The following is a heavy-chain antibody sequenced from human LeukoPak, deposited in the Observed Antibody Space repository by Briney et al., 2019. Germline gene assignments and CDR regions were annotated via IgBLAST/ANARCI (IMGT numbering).Heavy chain of an antibody. J-gene: IGHJ6*02. CDR2: IKQDGSEK. CDR1: GFTFSSYW. Sequence: GGSLRLSCAASGFTFSSYWMSWVRQAPGKGLEWVANIKQDGSEKYYVDSVKGRFTISRDNAKNSLYLQMNSLRAEDTAVYYCARDYGDPYYCFYDMDVWGQGTTVTVSS. CDR3: ARDYGDPYYCFYDMDV. V-gene: IGHV3-7*01. D-gene: IGHD4-17*01.